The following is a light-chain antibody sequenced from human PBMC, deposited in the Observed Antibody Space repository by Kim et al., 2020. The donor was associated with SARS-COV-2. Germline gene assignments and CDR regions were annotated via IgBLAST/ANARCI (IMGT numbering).Light chain of an antibody. CDR3: LTWGPGIRV. J-gene: IGLJ2*01. V-gene: IGLV4-69*01. Sequence: TVKLTCTLSSEYKTYAIAWHQQLPEKGPRYLMNVASDGSHTRGDGIPDRFSGSSSGAERYLTISSLQPEDEADYYCLTWGPGIRVFGGGTQLTVL. CDR2: VASDGSH. CDR1: SEYKTYA.